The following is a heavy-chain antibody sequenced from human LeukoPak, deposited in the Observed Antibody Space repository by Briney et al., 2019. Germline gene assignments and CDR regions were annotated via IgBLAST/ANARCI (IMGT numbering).Heavy chain of an antibody. J-gene: IGHJ4*02. CDR3: TGNYYGSGSYADFDY. Sequence: GGSLRLSCAASGFTFSGSALHWVRQASGKGLEWVGRIRSTANGYATAYAASVKGRFTISRDDSKDTAYLQMDSLKTEDTAVYYCTGNYYGSGSYADFDYWGQGTLVTVSS. CDR1: GFTFSGSA. V-gene: IGHV3-73*01. CDR2: IRSTANGYAT. D-gene: IGHD3-10*01.